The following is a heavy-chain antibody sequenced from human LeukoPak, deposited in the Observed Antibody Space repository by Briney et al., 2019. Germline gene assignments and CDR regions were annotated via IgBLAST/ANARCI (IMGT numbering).Heavy chain of an antibody. V-gene: IGHV3-23*01. J-gene: IGHJ4*02. CDR1: GFTFDNYG. CDR3: AKERESYFEFDS. CDR2: ISGAGDNT. D-gene: IGHD1-26*01. Sequence: SGGSLRLSCAASGFTFDNYGMSWVGQAPGKGLDWVSAISGAGDNTYTADSMKGRFTISRDNSRNTLYLQMNSLRVEDTARYFCAKERESYFEFDSWGQGTLVIVSS.